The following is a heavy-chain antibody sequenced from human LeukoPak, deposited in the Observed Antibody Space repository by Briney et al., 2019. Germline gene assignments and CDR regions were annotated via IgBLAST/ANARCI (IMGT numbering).Heavy chain of an antibody. CDR1: GFMFRHYE. D-gene: IGHD5-18*01. CDR2: ISSFRWNQ. CDR3: SRDGGGHSNGNDAFDI. V-gene: IGHV3-48*03. Sequence: GSQSLSYPASGFMFRHYEMNWVGPAPGKGLDGVSYISSFRWNQFFEDSVKGRFTISRDSAKNSLYLQVDLLRAEDTAVYYCSRDGGGHSNGNDAFDIWGQGTMVTVSS. J-gene: IGHJ3*02.